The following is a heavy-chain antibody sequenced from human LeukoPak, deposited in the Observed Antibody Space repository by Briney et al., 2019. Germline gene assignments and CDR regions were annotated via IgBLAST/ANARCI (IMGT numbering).Heavy chain of an antibody. Sequence: SETLSLICAVSGYSISSGHYWGWIRQPPGKGLEWIGSIYHSGGTYYNPSLKSRVTISVDTSKNQFSLKMKSVTAADTAVYYCAGFTPAVDYCSQGTLVTVSS. J-gene: IGHJ4*02. CDR3: AGFTPAVDY. V-gene: IGHV4-38-2*01. CDR2: IYHSGGT. D-gene: IGHD3-10*01. CDR1: GYSISSGHY.